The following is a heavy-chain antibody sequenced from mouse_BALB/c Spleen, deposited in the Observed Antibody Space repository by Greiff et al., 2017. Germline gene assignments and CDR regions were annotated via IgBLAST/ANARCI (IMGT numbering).Heavy chain of an antibody. J-gene: IGHJ2*01. CDR1: GFTFTDYY. CDR3: ARENYGSLDY. CDR2: IRNKANGYTT. D-gene: IGHD1-1*01. Sequence: EVKLLESGGGLVQPGGSLRLSCATSGFTFTDYYMSWVRQPPGKALEWLGFIRNKANGYTTEYSASVKGPFTISRDNSQSILYLQMNTQGAEDSATYYCARENYGSLDYWGQGTTLTVSS. V-gene: IGHV7-3*02.